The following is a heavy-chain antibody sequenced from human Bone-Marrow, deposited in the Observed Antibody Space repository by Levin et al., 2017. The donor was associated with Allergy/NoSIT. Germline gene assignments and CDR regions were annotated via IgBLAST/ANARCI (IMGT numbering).Heavy chain of an antibody. D-gene: IGHD6-13*01. CDR3: ASRPIIAAAGRVWFDP. J-gene: IGHJ5*02. V-gene: IGHV3-23*01. CDR1: GFTFSSYA. CDR2: ISGSGGST. Sequence: GGSLRLSCAASGFTFSSYAMSWVRQAPGKGLEWVSAISGSGGSTYYADSVKGRFTISRDNSKNSLHLQMNSLRAEDTAVYYCASRPIIAAAGRVWFDPWGQGTLVTVSA.